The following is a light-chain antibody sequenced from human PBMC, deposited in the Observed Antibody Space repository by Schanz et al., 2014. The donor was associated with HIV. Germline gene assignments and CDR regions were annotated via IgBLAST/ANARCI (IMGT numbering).Light chain of an antibody. CDR1: SSDVGSYNL. CDR3: QSYDSSLSVYVV. J-gene: IGLJ2*01. V-gene: IGLV2-14*02. Sequence: QSALTQPASVSGSPGQSITISCTGTSSDVGSYNLVSWYQQHPGKAPKLMIYEGSKRPSGVSNRFSGSKSGNTASLTISGLQAEDEADYYCQSYDSSLSVYVVFGGGTKLTVL. CDR2: EGS.